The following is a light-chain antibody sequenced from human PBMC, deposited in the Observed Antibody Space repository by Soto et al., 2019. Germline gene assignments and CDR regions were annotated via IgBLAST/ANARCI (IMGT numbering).Light chain of an antibody. CDR2: DAS. V-gene: IGKV3-11*01. CDR1: QSVGTH. J-gene: IGKJ1*01. CDR3: QQRSVWTPLT. Sequence: DIVLTQSPATLSLSPGERATLSCRASQSVGTHLAWYQQKPGQSPRLLIHDASNRATGIPARFSGGGSGTDFTLTISSLEPEDFAVYYCQQRSVWTPLTFGQGTKVEI.